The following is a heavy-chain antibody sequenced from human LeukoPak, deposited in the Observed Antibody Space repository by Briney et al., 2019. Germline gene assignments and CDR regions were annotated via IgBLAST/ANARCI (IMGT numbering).Heavy chain of an antibody. D-gene: IGHD6-13*01. J-gene: IGHJ4*02. CDR3: AKDPAAAGHHFDY. CDR2: ISGSGGST. V-gene: IGHV3-23*01. Sequence: GGSLRLSCAVSGFTFSNYAMAWVRQAPGKGLEWVSAISGSGGSTYYADSVKGRFTISRDNSKNTLYLQMNSLRAEDTAVYYCAKDPAAAGHHFDYWGQGTLVTVSS. CDR1: GFTFSNYA.